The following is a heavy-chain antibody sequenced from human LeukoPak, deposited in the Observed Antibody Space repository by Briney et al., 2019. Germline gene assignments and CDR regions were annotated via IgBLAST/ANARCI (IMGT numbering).Heavy chain of an antibody. V-gene: IGHV1-18*01. CDR2: ISAYNGNT. CDR3: ASNRVAAAIYYYYGMDV. Sequence: ASVKVSCKASGYTFTSYGISWVRQAPGQGLEWMGWISAYNGNTNYAQKLQGRVTMTTDTSTSTAYMELRSLRPDDTAVYYCASNRVAAAIYYYYGMDVWGQGTTVTVSS. CDR1: GYTFTSYG. D-gene: IGHD1-14*01. J-gene: IGHJ6*02.